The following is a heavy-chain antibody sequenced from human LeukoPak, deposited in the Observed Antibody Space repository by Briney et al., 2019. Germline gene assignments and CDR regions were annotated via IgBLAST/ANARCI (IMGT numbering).Heavy chain of an antibody. CDR2: INPNSGDT. J-gene: IGHJ6*02. D-gene: IGHD5-12*01. V-gene: IGHV1-2*02. CDR1: GYTFTGYY. CDR3: AREYVDIVATTPAYYYYGMDV. Sequence: ASVKVSCKASGYTFTGYYMHWVRQAPGQGLEWMGWINPNSGDTNYAQKFQGRVTMTRDTSISTAYMELSRPRSDDTAVYYCAREYVDIVATTPAYYYYGMDVWGQGTTVTVSS.